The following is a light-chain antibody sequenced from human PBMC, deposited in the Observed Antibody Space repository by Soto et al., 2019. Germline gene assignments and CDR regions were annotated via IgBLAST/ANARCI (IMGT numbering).Light chain of an antibody. CDR1: QSVSRF. V-gene: IGKV3-11*01. J-gene: IGKJ2*01. CDR2: DAS. Sequence: EIVLTQSPATLSLSPGERATLSCRASQSVSRFLNWYQQKPGQAPRLLIFDASQRATGIPARFSGSGSGTDFTLTISSLEPEDFAVYYCQQYTSLPRTFGQGTKLAIK. CDR3: QQYTSLPRT.